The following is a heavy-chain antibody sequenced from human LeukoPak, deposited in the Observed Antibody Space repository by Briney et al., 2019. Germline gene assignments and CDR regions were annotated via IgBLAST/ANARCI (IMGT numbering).Heavy chain of an antibody. CDR3: AKGGVSLDP. CDR1: GFTFSSYS. J-gene: IGHJ5*02. D-gene: IGHD1-26*01. Sequence: GGSLRLSCAASGFTFSSYSMNWVRQAPGKGLEWVSFISGRSNYIYYADSVKGRFTISRDNSKSILYLQMNSLRAEDTAVYYCAKGGVSLDPWGQGTLVTVSS. V-gene: IGHV3-21*04. CDR2: ISGRSNYI.